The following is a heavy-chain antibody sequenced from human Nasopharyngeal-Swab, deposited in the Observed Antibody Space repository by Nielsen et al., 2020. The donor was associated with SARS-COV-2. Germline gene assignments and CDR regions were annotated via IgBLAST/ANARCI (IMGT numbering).Heavy chain of an antibody. V-gene: IGHV4-59*01. CDR2: IYYSGST. CDR3: ARTAGYYYMDV. Sequence: LRLSCAVSGGSISSYSWSWIRLPPGKGLEWIGYIYYSGSTNYSPSLKSRVTISVDTSKNQFSLKLNSVTAADTAVYYCARTAGYYYMDVWGKGTTVTVSS. J-gene: IGHJ6*03. CDR1: GGSISSYS. D-gene: IGHD6-13*01.